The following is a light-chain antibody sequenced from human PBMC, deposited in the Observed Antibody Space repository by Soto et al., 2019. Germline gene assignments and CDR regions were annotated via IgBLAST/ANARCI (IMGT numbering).Light chain of an antibody. Sequence: DVVMTQTPLYLPVTPGDPASISCRSSQSLLDSADGNTYLEWYLQKPGQSPQLLIYTASYRASGVPDRFSGSGSGTNFTLKISRVEPEDVGLYYCMQRVGFPWTFGQGTRVEIK. CDR1: QSLLDSADGNTY. CDR3: MQRVGFPWT. J-gene: IGKJ1*01. CDR2: TAS. V-gene: IGKV2-40*01.